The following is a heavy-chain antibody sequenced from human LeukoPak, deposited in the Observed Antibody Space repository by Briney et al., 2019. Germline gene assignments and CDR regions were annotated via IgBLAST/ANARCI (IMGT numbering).Heavy chain of an antibody. D-gene: IGHD3-10*01. J-gene: IGHJ4*02. CDR2: INHSGST. V-gene: IGHV4-34*01. Sequence: PSETLSLTCAVYGGSFSGYYWSWIRQPPGKGLEWIGEINHSGSTNYNPSLKSRVTISVDTSKNQFSLKLSSVTAADTAVYYCARHRGLHYWGQGTLVTVSS. CDR3: ARHRGLHY. CDR1: GGSFSGYY.